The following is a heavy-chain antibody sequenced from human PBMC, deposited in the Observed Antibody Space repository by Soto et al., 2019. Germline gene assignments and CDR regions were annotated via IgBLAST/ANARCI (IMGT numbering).Heavy chain of an antibody. CDR2: ISYDGSNK. CDR3: ARASVMTTKNSAAGTSFDY. D-gene: IGHD6-13*01. CDR1: GFTFSSYA. J-gene: IGHJ4*02. Sequence: GGSLRLSCAASGFTFSSYAMHWVRQAPGKGLEWVAVISYDGSNKYYADSVKGRFTISRDNSKNTLYLQMNSLRAEDTAVYYCARASVMTTKNSAAGTSFDYWGQGTLVTVSS. V-gene: IGHV3-30-3*01.